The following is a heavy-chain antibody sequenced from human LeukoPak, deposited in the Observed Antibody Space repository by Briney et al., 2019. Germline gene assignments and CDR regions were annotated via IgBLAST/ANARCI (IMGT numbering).Heavy chain of an antibody. V-gene: IGHV3-23*01. Sequence: GGSLRLFCAASGFTFSSYAMSWVRQAPGKGLEWVSAISGSGGSTYYADSVKGRFTISRDNSKNTLYLQMNSLRAEDTAVYYCAKGQPDIVVVPAAFYYYYGMDVWGQGTTVTVSS. CDR2: ISGSGGST. J-gene: IGHJ6*02. CDR3: AKGQPDIVVVPAAFYYYYGMDV. CDR1: GFTFSSYA. D-gene: IGHD2-2*01.